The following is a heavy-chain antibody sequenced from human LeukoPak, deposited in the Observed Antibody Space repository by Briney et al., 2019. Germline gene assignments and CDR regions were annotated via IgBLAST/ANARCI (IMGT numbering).Heavy chain of an antibody. D-gene: IGHD1-26*01. CDR2: IIPIFGTA. V-gene: IGHV1-69*13. J-gene: IGHJ6*03. CDR1: GGTFSSCA. Sequence: SVKVSCKASGGTFSSCAISWVRQAPGQGLEWMGGIIPIFGTANYAQKFQGRVTITADESTSTAYMELSSLRSEDTAVYYCARDKGREIEGNYYYYYYMDVWGKGTTVTVSS. CDR3: ARDKGREIEGNYYYYYYMDV.